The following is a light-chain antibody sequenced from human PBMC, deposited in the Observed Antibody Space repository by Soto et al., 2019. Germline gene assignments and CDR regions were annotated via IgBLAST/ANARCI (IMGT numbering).Light chain of an antibody. CDR2: SDD. CDR1: SSNIGSNA. Sequence: QSARTQPPSASGTPGQKVTISCSGSSSNIGSNAVNWYQQVPGTAPKLLIYSDDQWPSGVPDRFSGSKSGTSASLAISGLQSEDEADYICAAWNDNLNGPSYVFGTGTKVTVL. CDR3: AAWNDNLNGPSYV. V-gene: IGLV1-44*01. J-gene: IGLJ1*01.